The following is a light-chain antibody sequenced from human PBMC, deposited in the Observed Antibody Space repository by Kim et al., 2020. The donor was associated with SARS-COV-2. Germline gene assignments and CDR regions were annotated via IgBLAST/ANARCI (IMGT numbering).Light chain of an antibody. J-gene: IGKJ1*01. CDR1: QYITRR. Sequence: ASVGDRVPITCRASQYITRRLAWYQQKPGKAPKVLISKASTLESGVPSTFSGSGSGTDFTLTISSLQPDDFATYYCQQYDTYPWTFGQGTKVEIK. V-gene: IGKV1-5*03. CDR2: KAS. CDR3: QQYDTYPWT.